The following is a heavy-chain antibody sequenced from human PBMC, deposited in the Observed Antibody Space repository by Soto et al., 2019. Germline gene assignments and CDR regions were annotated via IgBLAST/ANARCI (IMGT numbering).Heavy chain of an antibody. D-gene: IGHD6-25*01. Sequence: SETLSLTCTVSRGSISSGTNYWAWIRQPPGKGLEWIANIYYSGSTFYNPSLKSRVTISLDTSKNQFSLNLRSVTAADTGVYYCGRHEAGWYFDSWGQGTLVTVSS. V-gene: IGHV4-39*01. CDR3: GRHEAGWYFDS. J-gene: IGHJ4*02. CDR2: IYYSGST. CDR1: RGSISSGTNY.